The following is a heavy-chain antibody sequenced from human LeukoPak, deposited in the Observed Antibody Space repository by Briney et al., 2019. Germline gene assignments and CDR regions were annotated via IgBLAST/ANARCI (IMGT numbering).Heavy chain of an antibody. CDR1: GGSISSYY. D-gene: IGHD6-19*01. V-gene: IGHV4-59*01. J-gene: IGHJ4*02. CDR2: IYYSGST. CDR3: ARDRGASGWPFDW. Sequence: SETLSLTCTVSGGSISSYYWSWIRQPPGKGLEWIWYIYYSGSTNYNPSLKSRVTISVDTSKNQFSLKLSSVTAADTAVYYCARDRGASGWPFDWWGQGTLVTVSS.